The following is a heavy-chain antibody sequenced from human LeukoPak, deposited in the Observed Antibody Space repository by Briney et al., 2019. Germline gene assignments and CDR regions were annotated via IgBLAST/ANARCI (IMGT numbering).Heavy chain of an antibody. D-gene: IGHD3-22*01. CDR3: ARGLYYYDSSGYYSDH. CDR1: GYTFTSYY. CDR2: INPSGGST. Sequence: ASVKVSCKASGYTFTSYYMHWVRQAPGQGLEWMGMINPSGGSTSYAQKFQGRVTMTRDTSTSTVYMELSSLRSEDTAVYYCARGLYYYDSSGYYSDHWGQGTLVTVSS. J-gene: IGHJ4*02. V-gene: IGHV1-46*01.